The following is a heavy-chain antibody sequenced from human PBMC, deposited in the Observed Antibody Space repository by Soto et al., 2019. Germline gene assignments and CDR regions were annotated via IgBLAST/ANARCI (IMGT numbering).Heavy chain of an antibody. V-gene: IGHV3-30*18. CDR3: AKGVRGSPSYYYGMDV. D-gene: IGHD5-12*01. J-gene: IGHJ6*02. Sequence: PGWSLRLSCASSVFTFSSYGMHWVRHSPGKGLEWVAVISYDGSNKYYADSVKGRFTISRDNSKNTLYLQMNSLRAEDTAVYYCAKGVRGSPSYYYGMDVWGQGTTVTVSS. CDR1: VFTFSSYG. CDR2: ISYDGSNK.